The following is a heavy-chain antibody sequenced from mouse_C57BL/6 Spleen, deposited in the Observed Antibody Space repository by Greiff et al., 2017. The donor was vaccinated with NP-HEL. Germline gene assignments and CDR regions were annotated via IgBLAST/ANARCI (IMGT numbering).Heavy chain of an antibody. J-gene: IGHJ3*01. V-gene: IGHV5-17*01. D-gene: IGHD2-4*01. Sequence: EVQEVESGGGLVKPGGSLKLSCAASGFTFSDYGMHWVRQAPEKGLEWVAYISSGSSTIYYADTVKGRFTISRDNAKNTLFLQMTSLRSEDTAMYYCARYNYDYDGAFAYWGQGTLVTVSA. CDR1: GFTFSDYG. CDR3: ARYNYDYDGAFAY. CDR2: ISSGSSTI.